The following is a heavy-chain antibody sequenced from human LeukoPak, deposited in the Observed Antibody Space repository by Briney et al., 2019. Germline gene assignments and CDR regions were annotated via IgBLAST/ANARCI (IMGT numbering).Heavy chain of an antibody. CDR2: IKQDGSEK. Sequence: GGSLRLSCAASGFTFSSYWMSWVRQAPGKGLEWVANIKQDGSEKYYVDSVKGRFTISRDNAKNSLYLQMNSLRAEDTAVYYCARRPAAEGNNWFDPWGQGTLVTVSS. CDR3: ARRPAAEGNNWFDP. V-gene: IGHV3-7*01. J-gene: IGHJ5*02. D-gene: IGHD2-2*01. CDR1: GFTFSSYW.